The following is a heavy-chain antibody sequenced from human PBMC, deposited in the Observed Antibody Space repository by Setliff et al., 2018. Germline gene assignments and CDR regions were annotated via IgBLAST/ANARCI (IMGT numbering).Heavy chain of an antibody. D-gene: IGHD3-9*01. Sequence: SETLSLTCTVSGGSIIDSAYYWAWIRQPPGKGLEWIGSMFHTGDRYYNRSLTSRLTMSIDTPRNHFSLRLNSVTAADTAVYYCATHFSDYDILTGYYPFDYWGQGTLVTVSS. V-gene: IGHV4-39*01. CDR3: ATHFSDYDILTGYYPFDY. J-gene: IGHJ4*02. CDR1: GGSIIDSAYY. CDR2: MFHTGDR.